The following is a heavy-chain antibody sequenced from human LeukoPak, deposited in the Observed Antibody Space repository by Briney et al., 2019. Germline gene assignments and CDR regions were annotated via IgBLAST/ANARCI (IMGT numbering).Heavy chain of an antibody. CDR3: ACETAFRGVVVPAANDY. J-gene: IGHJ4*02. CDR1: GFTFSTYW. Sequence: GGSLRLSCAASGFTFSTYWMTWVRQAPGKGLEWVANIKHDGSQTFYLDSVKDRFTISRDNGRNSLYLQMNSLRAEDTAVYFCACETAFRGVVVPAANDYWGQGTLVTVSS. V-gene: IGHV3-7*01. D-gene: IGHD2-2*01. CDR2: IKHDGSQT.